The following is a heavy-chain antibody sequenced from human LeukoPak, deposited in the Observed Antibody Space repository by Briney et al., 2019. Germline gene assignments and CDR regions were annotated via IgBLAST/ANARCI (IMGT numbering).Heavy chain of an antibody. V-gene: IGHV3-20*04. Sequence: GGSLRLSCAASGFTFDDYGMSWVRQAPGKGLEWVSGINWNGGSTVYADSVKGRFTISRDNAKNSLYLQMNSLRAEDTALYYCARAGGGYQLLLNAFDIWGRGTMVTVSS. J-gene: IGHJ3*02. CDR1: GFTFDDYG. CDR3: ARAGGGYQLLLNAFDI. CDR2: INWNGGST. D-gene: IGHD2-2*01.